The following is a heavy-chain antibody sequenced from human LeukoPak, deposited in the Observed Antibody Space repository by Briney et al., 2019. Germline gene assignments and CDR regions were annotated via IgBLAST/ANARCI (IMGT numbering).Heavy chain of an antibody. Sequence: PGGSLRLSSAASRFTFTIDSMNTVREAPGKGLEWVSSISSIISYIYYADSVKGRVTISRDNTKNSLYLQMNSLRDANTRVYCSARDLSVAYYYGSGSYHRPRGYYFDYWGQGTLVTVSS. CDR3: ARDLSVAYYYGSGSYHRPRGYYFDY. D-gene: IGHD3-10*01. J-gene: IGHJ4*02. CDR2: ISSIISYI. CDR1: RFTFTIDS. V-gene: IGHV3-21*01.